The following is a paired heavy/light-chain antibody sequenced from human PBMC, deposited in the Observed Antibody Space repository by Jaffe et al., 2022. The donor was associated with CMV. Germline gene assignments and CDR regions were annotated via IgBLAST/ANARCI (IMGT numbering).Light chain of an antibody. J-gene: IGLJ3*02. V-gene: IGLV3-25*03. CDR1: AVPKEY. Sequence: SYELTQPPSVSVSPGQTARITCSGDAVPKEYVYWYQQKSGQAPVLVIYKDSERPSGIPERLSGSSSGTTATLTISGVQAEDEANYYCQSADSSGIYLWVFGGGTKLTVL. CDR3: QSADSSGIYLWV. CDR2: KDS.
Heavy chain of an antibody. D-gene: IGHD3-10*01. J-gene: IGHJ4*02. Sequence: QLHLQESGPGLVKPSETLSLTCTVSGGSISSRIYYWGWIRQPPGKGLEWIGSLYYDGTTYYNPSLKSRVTISVDTSKNHFSLKMTSVTAADTAVYYCARMFYYGSGRYHNFGYFDYWGQGALVTVSS. CDR3: ARMFYYGSGRYHNFGYFDY. CDR2: LYYDGTT. V-gene: IGHV4-39*02. CDR1: GGSISSRIYY.